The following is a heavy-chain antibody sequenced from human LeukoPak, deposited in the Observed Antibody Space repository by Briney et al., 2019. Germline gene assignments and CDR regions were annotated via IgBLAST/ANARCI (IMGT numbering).Heavy chain of an antibody. CDR2: ISSSGSTI. CDR3: ATQWEQLNQIRYSVPPYFQN. Sequence: PGGSLRLSCAASGFTFSSYEMNWVRQAPGKGLEWVSYISSSGSTIYYADSVKGRFTISRDNAKNSLYLQMNSLRAEDTAVYYCATQWEQLNQIRYSVPPYFQNWGQGTLVTVSS. J-gene: IGHJ1*01. D-gene: IGHD3-9*01. CDR1: GFTFSSYE. V-gene: IGHV3-48*03.